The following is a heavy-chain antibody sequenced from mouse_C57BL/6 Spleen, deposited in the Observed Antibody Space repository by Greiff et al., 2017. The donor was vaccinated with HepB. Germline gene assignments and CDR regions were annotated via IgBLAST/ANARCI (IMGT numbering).Heavy chain of an antibody. D-gene: IGHD1-1*01. CDR3: AIITTVVATDYFDY. CDR2: IYPRSGNT. J-gene: IGHJ2*01. V-gene: IGHV1-81*01. Sequence: VQLQQSGAELARPGASVKLSCKASGYTFTSYGISWVKQRTGQGLEWIGEIYPRSGNTYYNEKFKGKATLTADQSSSTAYMELRSLTSEDSAVYFCAIITTVVATDYFDYWGQGTTLTVSS. CDR1: GYTFTSYG.